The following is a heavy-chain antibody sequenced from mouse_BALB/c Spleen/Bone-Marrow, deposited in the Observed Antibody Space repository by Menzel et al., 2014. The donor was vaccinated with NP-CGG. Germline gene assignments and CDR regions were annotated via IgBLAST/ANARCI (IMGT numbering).Heavy chain of an antibody. Sequence: EVKVVESGPSLVKPSQTLSLTCSVTGDSITSGYWNWIRRFPGNKLEYMGYISYSGNTYYNPSLKSRISITRDTSKNQYYLQLNSVTTEDTATYYCATYDGYCFDYWGQGTTLTVSS. J-gene: IGHJ2*01. CDR3: ATYDGYCFDY. CDR1: GDSITSGY. V-gene: IGHV3-8*02. CDR2: ISYSGNT. D-gene: IGHD2-3*01.